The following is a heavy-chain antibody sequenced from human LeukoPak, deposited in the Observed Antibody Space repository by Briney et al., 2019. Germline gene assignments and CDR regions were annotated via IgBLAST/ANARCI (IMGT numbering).Heavy chain of an antibody. Sequence: PGGSPRLSCAASGFTFSSYGMHWVRQAPGKGLEWVSAISDSGYSTYYADSVKGRFTISRDRSKNTLYLQLNSLRAEDTAVYYCARVSGSCFDYWGQGTLVTVSS. CDR2: ISDSGYST. CDR3: ARVSGSCFDY. J-gene: IGHJ4*02. CDR1: GFTFSSYG. D-gene: IGHD1-26*01. V-gene: IGHV3-23*01.